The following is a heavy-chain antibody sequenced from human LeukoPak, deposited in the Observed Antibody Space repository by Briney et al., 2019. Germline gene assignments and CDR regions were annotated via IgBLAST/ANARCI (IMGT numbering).Heavy chain of an antibody. J-gene: IGHJ4*02. Sequence: KPSETLSLTCTVSGGSISSGGYYWSWIRQHPGKGLEWIGYIYYSGSTYYNPSLKSRVTISVDTSKNQFSLKLSSVTAADTAVYYCARAGIAVAVVDYWGQGTLVTVSS. CDR1: GGSISSGGYY. V-gene: IGHV4-31*03. D-gene: IGHD6-19*01. CDR3: ARAGIAVAVVDY. CDR2: IYYSGST.